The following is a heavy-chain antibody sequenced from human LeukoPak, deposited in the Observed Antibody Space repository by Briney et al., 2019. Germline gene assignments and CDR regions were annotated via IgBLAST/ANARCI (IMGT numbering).Heavy chain of an antibody. CDR3: ARDRSANMVRGQDWFDP. Sequence: SQALSLTCTVSGGSISSGDYYWSWIRQPPGKGLEWIGYIYYSGSTYYNPSLKSRVTISVDTSKNQFSQKLSSVTAADAAVYYCARDRSANMVRGQDWFDPWGQGTLVTVSS. CDR2: IYYSGST. D-gene: IGHD3-10*01. CDR1: GGSISSGDYY. J-gene: IGHJ5*02. V-gene: IGHV4-30-4*01.